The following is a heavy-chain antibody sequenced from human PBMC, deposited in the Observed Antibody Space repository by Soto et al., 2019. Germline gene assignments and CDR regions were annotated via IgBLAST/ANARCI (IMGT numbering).Heavy chain of an antibody. Sequence: GGSLRLSCAASGFTFSGSAMHRVRQASGKGLEWVGRIRSKANSYATAYAASVKGRFTISRDDSKNTAYLQMNSLKTEDTAVYYCTRIQAARDFDYWGQGTLVTVSS. CDR2: IRSKANSYAT. V-gene: IGHV3-73*01. D-gene: IGHD6-6*01. CDR1: GFTFSGSA. CDR3: TRIQAARDFDY. J-gene: IGHJ4*02.